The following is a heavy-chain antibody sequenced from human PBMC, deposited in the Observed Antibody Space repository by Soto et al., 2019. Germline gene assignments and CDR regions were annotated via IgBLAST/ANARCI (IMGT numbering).Heavy chain of an antibody. V-gene: IGHV4-31*03. CDR2: IYYSGST. CDR1: GGSISSGGYY. Sequence: QVQLQESGPGLVKPSQTLSLTCTVSGGSISSGGYYWSWIRQHPGKGLEWIGYIYYSGSTYYNPHLKSRVTISVDTSKNQFSLKLSSVTAADTAVYYCARGRGNEWLRFLAYFDYWGQGTLVTVSS. D-gene: IGHD5-12*01. CDR3: ARGRGNEWLRFLAYFDY. J-gene: IGHJ4*02.